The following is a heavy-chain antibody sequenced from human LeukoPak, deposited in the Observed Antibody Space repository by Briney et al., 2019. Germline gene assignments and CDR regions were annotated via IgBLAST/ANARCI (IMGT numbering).Heavy chain of an antibody. CDR3: AKGRGYCTGGSCYSDY. CDR1: GFTFSNYA. CDR2: ISGSDGST. D-gene: IGHD2-15*01. Sequence: GGSLRLSCTASGFTFSNYAMSWVRRAPGKGLEWVSTISGSDGSTYYADSVKGRFTISRDNSKNTLYLQMNSLRVEDTAMYYCAKGRGYCTGGSCYSDYWGQGTLVTVPS. J-gene: IGHJ4*02. V-gene: IGHV3-23*01.